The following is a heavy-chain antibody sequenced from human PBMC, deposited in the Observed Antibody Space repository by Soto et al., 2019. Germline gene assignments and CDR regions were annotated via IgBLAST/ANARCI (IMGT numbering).Heavy chain of an antibody. CDR1: GFSFDDYT. V-gene: IGHV3-9*01. D-gene: IGHD3-22*01. CDR3: AKGRGTIVVTDAYDI. CDR2: LSWNSGFS. Sequence: PVGSLRLSCGGSGFSFDDYTMHWVRQAPGKGPEWVASLSWNSGFSGYADSVKGRFTISRDNAQSSVHLQMNNLRTEDTALYYCAKGRGTIVVTDAYDIWGQGTMVTVSS. J-gene: IGHJ3*02.